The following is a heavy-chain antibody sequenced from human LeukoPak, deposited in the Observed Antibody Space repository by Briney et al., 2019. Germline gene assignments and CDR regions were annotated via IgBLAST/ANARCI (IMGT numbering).Heavy chain of an antibody. J-gene: IGHJ4*02. V-gene: IGHV3-74*01. CDR1: GFTFSSYW. CDR2: INSDGSST. D-gene: IGHD3-10*01. CDR3: ARDQGLLWFGESYYFDY. Sequence: GGSLRLSCAASGFTFSSYWMHWVRQAPGKGLVWVSRINSDGSSTSYADSVKGRFTISRDNAKNTLYLQMNSLRAEDTAVYYCARDQGLLWFGESYYFDYWGQGTLVTVSS.